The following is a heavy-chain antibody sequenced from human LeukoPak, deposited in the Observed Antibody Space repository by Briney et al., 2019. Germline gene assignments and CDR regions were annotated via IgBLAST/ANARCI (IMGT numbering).Heavy chain of an antibody. V-gene: IGHV4-39*07. D-gene: IGHD6-13*01. CDR3: ARDLYSSRTNDAFVI. Sequence: SETLSLTCSVSGGSIRSNSYYWGWIRQPPGKGLEWIGSIYYSGSTYYNPSLKSRATISIDTSKNQFSLKLSSVTAADTAVYYCARDLYSSRTNDAFVIWGQGTVVTVSS. CDR1: GGSIRSNSYY. J-gene: IGHJ3*02. CDR2: IYYSGST.